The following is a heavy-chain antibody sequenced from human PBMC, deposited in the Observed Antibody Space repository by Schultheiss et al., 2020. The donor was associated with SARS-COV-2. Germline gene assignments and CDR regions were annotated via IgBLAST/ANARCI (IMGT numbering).Heavy chain of an antibody. CDR3: ARVVRYSSSWYDY. D-gene: IGHD6-13*01. V-gene: IGHV3-23*01. J-gene: IGHJ4*02. Sequence: GGSLRLSCAASGFTFSSYAMHWVRQAPGKGLERVSVVSGSGGGTFYAASVKGRFTISRDNSKNTLYLQMSSLRAEDTAVYYCARVVRYSSSWYDYWGQGTLVTVSS. CDR1: GFTFSSYA. CDR2: VSGSGGGT.